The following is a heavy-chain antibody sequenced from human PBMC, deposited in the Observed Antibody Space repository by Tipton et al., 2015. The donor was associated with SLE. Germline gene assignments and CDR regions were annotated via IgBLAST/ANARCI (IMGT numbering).Heavy chain of an antibody. V-gene: IGHV4-38-2*02. J-gene: IGHJ5*02. D-gene: IGHD5-18*01. Sequence: LRLSCTVSGYSISSDYYWGWIRQPPGRGLEWIGSVYHSGSTYYNPSLKSRVTISVDTSKNQFSLKLNSVTAADTAVYYCARGGIQLWNWVVPWGQGTLVTVSA. CDR3: ARGGIQLWNWVVP. CDR2: VYHSGST. CDR1: GYSISSDYY.